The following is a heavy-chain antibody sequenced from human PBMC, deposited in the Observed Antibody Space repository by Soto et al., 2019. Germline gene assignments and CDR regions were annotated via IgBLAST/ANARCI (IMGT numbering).Heavy chain of an antibody. J-gene: IGHJ3*02. CDR3: ASPLQRYDILTGYQPHDAFDI. CDR2: INPSGGST. CDR1: GYTITSYY. Sequence: ASVKVSCKASGYTITSYYMHWVRQAPGQGLEWMGIINPSGGSTSYAQKFQGRVTMTRDTSTSTVYMELSSLRSEDTAVYYCASPLQRYDILTGYQPHDAFDIWGQGTMVTVSS. V-gene: IGHV1-46*01. D-gene: IGHD3-9*01.